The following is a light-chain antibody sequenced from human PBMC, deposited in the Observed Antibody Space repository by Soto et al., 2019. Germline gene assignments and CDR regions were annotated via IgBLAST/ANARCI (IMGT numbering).Light chain of an antibody. J-gene: IGLJ1*01. CDR3: SSYSSSSTLDSV. CDR2: EVS. Sequence: QSVLTQPASVSGSPGQSIALSCTGTSSDVGGYNYVSWYQQHPGNAPKLMIYEVSNRPSGVSNRFSGSKSGNTASLTISGLQAEDEADYYCSSYSSSSTLDSVFGTGTKVTVL. CDR1: SSDVGGYNY. V-gene: IGLV2-14*01.